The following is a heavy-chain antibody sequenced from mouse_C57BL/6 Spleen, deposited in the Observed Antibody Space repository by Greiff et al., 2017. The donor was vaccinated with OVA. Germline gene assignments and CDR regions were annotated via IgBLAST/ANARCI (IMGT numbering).Heavy chain of an antibody. V-gene: IGHV14-4*01. J-gene: IGHJ3*01. CDR3: TTNGYGAY. D-gene: IGHD2-2*01. CDR1: GFNIKDDY. Sequence: VQLQQSGAELVRPGASVKLSCTASGFNIKDDYMHWVKQRPEQGLEWIGWIDPENGDTEYASKFQGKATITADTSSNTAYLQLSSLTSEDTAVYYCTTNGYGAYWGQGTLVTVSA. CDR2: IDPENGDT.